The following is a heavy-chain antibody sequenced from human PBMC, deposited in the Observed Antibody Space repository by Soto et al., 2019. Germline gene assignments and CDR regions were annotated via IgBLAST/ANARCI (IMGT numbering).Heavy chain of an antibody. D-gene: IGHD6-13*01. Sequence: ASVKVSCKASGYRFVGYYIHWVRQAPGQRLEWMGWINAANGDTKYSPKFQGRVTITRDTSASTAYMELSSLRSEDTAVYYCVRRHVSATGIDWFDPWGQGTLVTVSS. CDR2: INAANGDT. CDR1: GYRFVGYY. CDR3: VRRHVSATGIDWFDP. V-gene: IGHV1-3*01. J-gene: IGHJ5*02.